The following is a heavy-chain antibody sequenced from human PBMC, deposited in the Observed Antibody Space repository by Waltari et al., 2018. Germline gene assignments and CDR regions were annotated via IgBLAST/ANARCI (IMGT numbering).Heavy chain of an antibody. D-gene: IGHD3-3*01. J-gene: IGHJ6*03. CDR3: ARDGRFPYYYYYMDV. CDR2: IYTSGCT. V-gene: IGHV4-4*07. CDR1: GCSISSYY. Sequence: QVQLKESGPGLVKPSETLSPTCTGCGCSISSYYWSWIRQPAGKGLELIGRIYTSGCTNYNPSLKSRVTMSVDTSKNQFSLKLSSVTAADTALYYCARDGRFPYYYYYMDVWGKGTTVTISS.